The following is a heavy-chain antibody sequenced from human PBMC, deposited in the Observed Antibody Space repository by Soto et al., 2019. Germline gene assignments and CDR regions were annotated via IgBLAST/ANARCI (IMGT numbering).Heavy chain of an antibody. CDR2: IKQNGSEK. Sequence: PGGSLRLSCAASGFTFSSYAMNWVRQAPGEGLEWVASIKQNGSEKPFVDSVKGRFTIPRDNAKNSLYLQMNSLRVEDTAVYYCARVYYDYIWGSYPLVYWGQGTLVTVSS. CDR1: GFTFSSYA. J-gene: IGHJ4*02. V-gene: IGHV3-7*01. CDR3: ARVYYDYIWGSYPLVY. D-gene: IGHD3-16*02.